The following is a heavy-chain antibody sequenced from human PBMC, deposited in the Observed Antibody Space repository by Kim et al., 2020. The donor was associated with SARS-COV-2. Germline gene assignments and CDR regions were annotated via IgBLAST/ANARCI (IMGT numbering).Heavy chain of an antibody. Sequence: PSLKSRVTISVDTSKNQFSLKLTSVTAADTAVYYCARTYYYVSGSYIFDSWGQGTLVTVSS. J-gene: IGHJ4*02. CDR3: ARTYYYVSGSYIFDS. V-gene: IGHV4-59*01. D-gene: IGHD3-10*01.